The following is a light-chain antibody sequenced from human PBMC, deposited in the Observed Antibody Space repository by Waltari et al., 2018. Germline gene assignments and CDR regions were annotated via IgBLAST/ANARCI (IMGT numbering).Light chain of an antibody. CDR2: EVS. J-gene: IGLJ2*01. CDR1: SSDVGGYNY. Sequence: QSALTQPPSASGSPGQSVTISCTGTSSDVGGYNYVPWYQQHPGKAPKLMIYEVSKGPSGVPVRFSGSKSGNTASLTVSGLQAEDEADYSCSSYAGSNHVVFGGGTKLTVL. V-gene: IGLV2-8*01. CDR3: SSYAGSNHVV.